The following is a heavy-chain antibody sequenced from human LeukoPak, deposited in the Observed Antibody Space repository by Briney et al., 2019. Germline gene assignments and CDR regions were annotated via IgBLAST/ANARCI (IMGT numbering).Heavy chain of an antibody. CDR1: GGSISSYY. D-gene: IGHD3-22*01. Sequence: SETLSLTCTVSGGSISSYYWSWIRQPPGKGLEWIGYIFYSGSTNYNTSLKSRVTISVDTSKNQYSLKLSSVTAADTAVYYCARLKYYFDRSGYRAEYFQQWGQGSLVTASS. J-gene: IGHJ1*01. CDR2: IFYSGST. CDR3: ARLKYYFDRSGYRAEYFQQ. V-gene: IGHV4-59*01.